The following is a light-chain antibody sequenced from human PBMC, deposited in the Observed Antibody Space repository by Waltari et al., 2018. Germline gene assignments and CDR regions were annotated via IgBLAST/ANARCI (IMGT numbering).Light chain of an antibody. V-gene: IGLV2-14*01. CDR3: SSYTSSSTWV. J-gene: IGLJ3*02. Sequence: QSALTQPASVSGSPGQSITISCTGTSSDVGGYKYVSWYQQHPGKAPKLMIYDVSKRPSGVSNRFSGSKSGNTASLTISGLQAEDEADYYCSSYTSSSTWVFGGGTKLTAL. CDR1: SSDVGGYKY. CDR2: DVS.